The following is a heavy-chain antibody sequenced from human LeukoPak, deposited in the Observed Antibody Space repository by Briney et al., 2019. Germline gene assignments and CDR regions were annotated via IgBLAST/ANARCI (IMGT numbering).Heavy chain of an antibody. CDR1: GGTFSGYY. D-gene: IGHD1-14*01. Sequence: PSETLSLTCAVYGGTFSGYYWIWIPQPPGKGLKWIGENKHSGSNNYNPSLKSRVTISVDTSKNQFSLELSSVTAADTAVYYCARGLPGDYWGQGTLVTVSS. CDR3: ARGLPGDY. CDR2: NKHSGSN. J-gene: IGHJ4*02. V-gene: IGHV4-34*01.